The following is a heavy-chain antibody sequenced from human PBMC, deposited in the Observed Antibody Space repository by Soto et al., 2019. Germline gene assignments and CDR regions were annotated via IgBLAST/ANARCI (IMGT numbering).Heavy chain of an antibody. J-gene: IGHJ4*02. CDR2: IYYSGST. CDR1: GGSISSYY. D-gene: IGHD4-17*01. CDR3: ARALLASYGDYTFDY. Sequence: QVQLQESGPGLVKPSETLSLTCTVSGGSISSYYWSWIRQPPGKGLEWIGYIYYSGSTNYNPSLRSRGTISVDTSKNRFSLKLSSVTAADTAVYYCARALLASYGDYTFDYWGQGTLVTVSS. V-gene: IGHV4-59*01.